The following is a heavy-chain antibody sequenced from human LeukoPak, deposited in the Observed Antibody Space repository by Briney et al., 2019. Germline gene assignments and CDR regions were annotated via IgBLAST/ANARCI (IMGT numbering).Heavy chain of an antibody. D-gene: IGHD5-12*01. CDR2: MNPNSGST. CDR3: ARNLARTGDFDY. Sequence: GASVKVSCKASGYTFVSYDINWVRQAPGQGLEWLGWMNPNSGSTGFAQNSQGRVSMTRDTSISTAYMELSNLGSEDTAVYYCARNLARTGDFDYWGQGTLVTVSS. J-gene: IGHJ4*02. V-gene: IGHV1-8*01. CDR1: GYTFVSYD.